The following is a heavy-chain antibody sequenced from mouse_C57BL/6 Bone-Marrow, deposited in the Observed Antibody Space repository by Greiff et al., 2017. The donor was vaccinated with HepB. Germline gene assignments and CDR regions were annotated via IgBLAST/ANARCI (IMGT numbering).Heavy chain of an antibody. CDR3: ARSGVRSFFDY. CDR2: IYPGDGDT. D-gene: IGHD1-1*01. CDR1: GYAFSSSW. V-gene: IGHV1-82*01. Sequence: QVQLKQSGPELVKPGASVKISCKASGYAFSSSWMNWVKQRPGKGLEWIGRIYPGDGDTNYNGKFKGKATLTADKSSSTAYMQLSSLTSEDSAVYFCARSGVRSFFDYWGQGTTLTVSS. J-gene: IGHJ2*01.